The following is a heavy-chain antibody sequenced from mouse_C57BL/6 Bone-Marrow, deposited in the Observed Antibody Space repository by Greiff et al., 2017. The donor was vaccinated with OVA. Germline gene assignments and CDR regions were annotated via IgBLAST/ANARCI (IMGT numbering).Heavy chain of an antibody. CDR1: GFTFSSYA. D-gene: IGHD2-4*01. CDR3: ARDYDSLYWYFDV. J-gene: IGHJ1*03. CDR2: ISDGGSYT. V-gene: IGHV5-4*01. Sequence: EVKLVESGGGLVKPGGSLKLSCAASGFTFSSYAMSWVRQTPEKRLAWVATISDGGSYTYYPDNVKGRFTISRDNAKNNLYLQMSHLKSEDTAMYYCARDYDSLYWYFDVWGTGTTVTVSS.